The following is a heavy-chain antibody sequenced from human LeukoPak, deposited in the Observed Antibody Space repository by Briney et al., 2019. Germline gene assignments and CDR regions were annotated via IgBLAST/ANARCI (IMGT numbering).Heavy chain of an antibody. CDR3: ARAGDGYNSPIDY. V-gene: IGHV3-21*01. CDR2: ISSSSSYK. D-gene: IGHD5-24*01. Sequence: GGSLRLSCAGSGFIFSSYGMNWVRQAPGKGLEWVSSISSSSSYKYYAHSVKGRFTVSRDNARNSLYLQMNSLRAEDTAVYYCARAGDGYNSPIDYWGQGTLVTVSS. J-gene: IGHJ4*02. CDR1: GFIFSSYG.